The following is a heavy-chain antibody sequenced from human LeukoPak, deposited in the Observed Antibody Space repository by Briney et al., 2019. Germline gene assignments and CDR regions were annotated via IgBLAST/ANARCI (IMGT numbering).Heavy chain of an antibody. Sequence: GASVKVSCKASGYTFTGYYMHWVRQAPGQGLEGMGWINPNSGGTNYAQKFQGRVTMTTDTSTSTAYMELRSLRSDDTAVYYCARLRVRGYGYGPWEGPTWLDYWGQGTLVTVSS. CDR3: ARLRVRGYGYGPWEGPTWLDY. V-gene: IGHV1-2*02. D-gene: IGHD5-18*01. CDR1: GYTFTGYY. CDR2: INPNSGGT. J-gene: IGHJ4*02.